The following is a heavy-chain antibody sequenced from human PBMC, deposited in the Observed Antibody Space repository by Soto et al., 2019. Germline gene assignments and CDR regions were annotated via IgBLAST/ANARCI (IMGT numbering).Heavy chain of an antibody. CDR2: IKQDGSEK. CDR1: GFTFSSYW. Sequence: EVQLVESGGGLVQPGGSLRLSCAASGFTFSSYWMTWVRQAPGKGLEWVANIKQDGSEKYYVDSVRGRFTIFRDNAKNSLDLQMNSLGVEDMAVYYCVIDWAGDFDYWGQGTLVTVSS. CDR3: VIDWAGDFDY. V-gene: IGHV3-7*05. D-gene: IGHD3-10*01. J-gene: IGHJ4*02.